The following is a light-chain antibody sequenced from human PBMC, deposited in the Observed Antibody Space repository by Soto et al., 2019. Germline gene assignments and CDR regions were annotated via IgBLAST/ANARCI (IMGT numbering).Light chain of an antibody. CDR1: RSISNW. V-gene: IGKV1-5*03. J-gene: IGKJ1*01. CDR3: QQYHVPWT. Sequence: DFQMTQSPSTLSASVGDRVTITCRASRSISNWLAWYQQQSGKAPKLLIYTASTSESGVPSRFSGSGSGTAFALTISSLQPEHSATYYCQQYHVPWTFRQGTKVEI. CDR2: TAS.